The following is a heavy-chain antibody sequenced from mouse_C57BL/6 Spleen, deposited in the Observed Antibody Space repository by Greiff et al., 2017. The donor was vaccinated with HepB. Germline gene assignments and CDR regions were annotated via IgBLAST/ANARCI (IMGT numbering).Heavy chain of an antibody. D-gene: IGHD2-1*01. V-gene: IGHV1-52*01. CDR3: ARGGYGNPFAY. CDR2: IDTSDSET. CDR1: GYTFTSYW. J-gene: IGHJ3*01. Sequence: VQLQQSGAELVRPGSSVKLSCKASGYTFTSYWMHWVTQRPIQGLEWIGNIDTSDSETHYNQKFKDQATLTVDKSSSTAYMQLSSLTSEDSAVYYCARGGYGNPFAYWGQVTLVTVSA.